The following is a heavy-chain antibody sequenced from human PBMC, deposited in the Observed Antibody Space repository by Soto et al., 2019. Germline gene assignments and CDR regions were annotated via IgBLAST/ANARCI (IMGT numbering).Heavy chain of an antibody. Sequence: QVQLQESGPGLVKPSQTLSLTCTVSGGSISSGGYYWSWIRQHPGKGLEWIGYVHYSGSTYYNPSVKSRVTISMDTSNNQFSLRLTSVTAADTAVYYCARLTGNRFDSWGQGSLVTVSS. D-gene: IGHD7-27*01. CDR2: VHYSGST. CDR1: GGSISSGGYY. J-gene: IGHJ4*02. CDR3: ARLTGNRFDS. V-gene: IGHV4-31*03.